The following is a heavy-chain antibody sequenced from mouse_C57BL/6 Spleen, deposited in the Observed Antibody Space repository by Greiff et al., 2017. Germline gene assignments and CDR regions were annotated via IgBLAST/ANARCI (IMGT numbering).Heavy chain of an antibody. CDR1: GYTITSYG. D-gene: IGHD1-1*01. CDR2: IYLGNGYT. Sequence: VQLQQSGAELVRPGSSVKLSCKTSGYTITSYGINWVKQRPGQGLEWIGYIYLGNGYTEYTEKFKGKDTLTSDTSSSTAYMQLSSLTSEDSAIXFCAGYYYGTVGYFDDWGQGTTLTVSS. V-gene: IGHV1-58*01. J-gene: IGHJ2*01. CDR3: AGYYYGTVGYFDD.